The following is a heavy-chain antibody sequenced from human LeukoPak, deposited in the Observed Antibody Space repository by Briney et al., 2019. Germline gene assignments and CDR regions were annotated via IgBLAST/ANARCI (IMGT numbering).Heavy chain of an antibody. CDR1: GFTFSSYS. Sequence: PGGSLRLSCAASGFTFSSYSMNWVRQAPGKGLEWVSSISSSSSYIYYADSVKGRFTISRDNAKNSLYLQMNSLRAEDTAVYYCARVLNHYYDSSGYSEALGYWGQGTLVTVSS. D-gene: IGHD3-22*01. V-gene: IGHV3-21*01. J-gene: IGHJ4*02. CDR3: ARVLNHYYDSSGYSEALGY. CDR2: ISSSSSYI.